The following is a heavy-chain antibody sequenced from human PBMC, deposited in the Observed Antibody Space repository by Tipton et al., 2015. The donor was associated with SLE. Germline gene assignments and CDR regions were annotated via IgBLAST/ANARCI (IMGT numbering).Heavy chain of an antibody. CDR2: IYYSGST. CDR3: ARDYGGNSGFDY. J-gene: IGHJ4*02. Sequence: TLSLTCTVSGGSISSYYWSWFRQPPGKGLEWIGYIYYSGSTNYNPSLKSRVTISVDTSKNQFSLKLSSVTAADTAVYYCARDYGGNSGFDYWGQGTLVTVSS. D-gene: IGHD4-23*01. CDR1: GGSISSYY. V-gene: IGHV4-59*01.